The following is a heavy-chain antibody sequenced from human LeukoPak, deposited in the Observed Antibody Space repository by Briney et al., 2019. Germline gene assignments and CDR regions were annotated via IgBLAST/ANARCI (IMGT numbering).Heavy chain of an antibody. V-gene: IGHV1-8*01. J-gene: IGHJ6*02. D-gene: IGHD3-10*01. CDR3: ARGMMVRGVRYYYYYGMDV. Sequence: ASVKVSCKASGYTFTSYDINWVRQATGQGLEWMGWMNPNSGNTGYAQKFQGRVTMTRNTSISTAYMEPSSLRSEDTAVYYCARGMMVRGVRYYYYYGMDVWGQGTTVTVSS. CDR1: GYTFTSYD. CDR2: MNPNSGNT.